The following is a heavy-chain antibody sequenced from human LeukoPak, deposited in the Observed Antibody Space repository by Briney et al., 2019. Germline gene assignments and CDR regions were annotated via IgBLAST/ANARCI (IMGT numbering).Heavy chain of an antibody. Sequence: AGSLRLSCAASAFPFSSCWMSWVRQAQGKGLEWVANIKQDGSEEYYVDSVKGRFTISRDNAKNSLYLQMNSLIVEDTAVCYCAKDSEYSSGWFDGFDICGQGAMVTVSP. CDR1: AFPFSSCW. J-gene: IGHJ3*02. CDR2: IKQDGSEE. CDR3: AKDSEYSSGWFDGFDI. V-gene: IGHV3-7*01. D-gene: IGHD6-19*01.